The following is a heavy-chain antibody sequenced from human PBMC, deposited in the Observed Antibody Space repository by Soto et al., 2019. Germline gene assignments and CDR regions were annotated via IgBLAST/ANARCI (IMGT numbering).Heavy chain of an antibody. CDR2: IYSGGST. J-gene: IGHJ4*02. V-gene: IGHV3-53*01. D-gene: IGHD2-2*01. Sequence: GGSLRLSCAASGFTVSSNYMSWVRQAPGKGLEWVSVIYSGGSTYYADSVKGRFTISRDNSKNTLYLQMNSLRAEDTAVYYCACRGYCSSTSCYDYWGQGTLVTVSS. CDR1: GFTVSSNY. CDR3: ACRGYCSSTSCYDY.